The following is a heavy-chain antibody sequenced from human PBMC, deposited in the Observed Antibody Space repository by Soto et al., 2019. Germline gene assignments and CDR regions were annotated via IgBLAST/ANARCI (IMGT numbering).Heavy chain of an antibody. CDR1: GGSISSYY. V-gene: IGHV4-59*08. J-gene: IGHJ5*02. CDR3: ARRGDTAMVEETWFDP. D-gene: IGHD5-18*01. CDR2: IYYSGST. Sequence: SETLSLTCTVSGGSISSYYWSWIRQPPGKGLEWIGYIYYSGSTNYNPSLKSRVTISVDTSKNQFSLKLSSVTAADTAVYYCARRGDTAMVEETWFDPWGQGTLVTVSS.